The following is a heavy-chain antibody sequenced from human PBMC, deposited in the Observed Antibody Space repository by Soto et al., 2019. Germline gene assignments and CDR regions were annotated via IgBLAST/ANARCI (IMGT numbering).Heavy chain of an antibody. Sequence: GGSLRLSCAASGFTFSNAWMSWVRQAPGKGLEWVGRIKSKTDGGTTDYAAPVKGRFTISRDDSKNTLYLQMNSLKTEDTAVYYCTTHSLYGDYYFDYWGQGTLVTVSS. D-gene: IGHD4-17*01. V-gene: IGHV3-15*01. CDR2: IKSKTDGGTT. J-gene: IGHJ4*02. CDR1: GFTFSNAW. CDR3: TTHSLYGDYYFDY.